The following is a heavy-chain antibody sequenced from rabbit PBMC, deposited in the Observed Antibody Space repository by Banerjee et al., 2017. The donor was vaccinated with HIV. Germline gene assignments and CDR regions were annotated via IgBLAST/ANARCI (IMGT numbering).Heavy chain of an antibody. D-gene: IGHD7-1*01. Sequence: QSLEESGGGLVQPEGSLALTCKASGFTISSSYYMCWVRQAPGKGLEWIACIYAGSSGSTWYASWAKGRFTISKTSSTTVTLQMTSLTAADTATYFCARDGYAGYGPLYYFNLWGPGTLVTVS. V-gene: IGHV1S40*01. CDR2: IYAGSSGST. J-gene: IGHJ4*01. CDR3: ARDGYAGYGPLYYFNL. CDR1: GFTISSSYY.